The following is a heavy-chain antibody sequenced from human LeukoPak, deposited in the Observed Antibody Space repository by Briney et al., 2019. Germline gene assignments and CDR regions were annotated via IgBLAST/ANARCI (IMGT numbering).Heavy chain of an antibody. CDR2: INHRGNS. J-gene: IGHJ3*02. V-gene: IGHV4-34*01. D-gene: IGHD2-21*01. CDR3: AREDSIAVAGGIVHDAFDI. Sequence: SETLSLTCVVYGGSFSGYHWSWIRQPPGKGLEWIGEINHRGNSNHNPSLKSRVTISIDTSKNQFSLKLSSVTAADTAVYYCAREDSIAVAGGIVHDAFDIWGQGTKVTVSS. CDR1: GGSFSGYH.